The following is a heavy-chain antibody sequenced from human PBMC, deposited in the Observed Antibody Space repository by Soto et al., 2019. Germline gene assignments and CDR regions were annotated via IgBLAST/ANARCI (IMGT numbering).Heavy chain of an antibody. D-gene: IGHD6-19*01. V-gene: IGHV1-18*01. CDR1: GYTFTSYD. CDR3: ARGGIAVAGLPYYYYGMDV. J-gene: IGHJ6*02. Sequence: GSSVKVACKASGYTFTSYDINWVRQATGQGLEWMGWISAYNGNTDYAQKLQGRVTMTTDTSTSTAYMELRSLRSDDTAVYYCARGGIAVAGLPYYYYGMDVWGQGTTVTSP. CDR2: ISAYNGNT.